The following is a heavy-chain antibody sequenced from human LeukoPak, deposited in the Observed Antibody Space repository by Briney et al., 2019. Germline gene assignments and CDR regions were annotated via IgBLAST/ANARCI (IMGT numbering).Heavy chain of an antibody. J-gene: IGHJ5*02. Sequence: SVKVSCKASGGTFSSCAISWVRQAPGQGLEWMGGIISICGTANYAQKFQGRVTITADESTSTAYMELSSLRSEDTAVYYCARVVKFWSGMELDLTRNWFDPWGQGTLVTVSS. V-gene: IGHV1-69*13. CDR2: IISICGTA. D-gene: IGHD3-3*01. CDR3: ARVVKFWSGMELDLTRNWFDP. CDR1: GGTFSSCA.